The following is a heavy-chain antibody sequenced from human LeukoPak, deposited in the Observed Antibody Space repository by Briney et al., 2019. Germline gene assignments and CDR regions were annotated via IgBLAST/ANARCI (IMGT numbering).Heavy chain of an antibody. J-gene: IGHJ4*02. CDR1: GFTFTSSA. D-gene: IGHD4-17*01. Sequence: TSVKVSCKASGFTFTSSAVQWVGQARGQRLEWIGWIVVGSGNTNYAQKFQERVTITRDMSISTAYMELSSLRSEDTAVYYCAADPYDYGDYVLGYWGQGTLVTVSS. CDR2: IVVGSGNT. V-gene: IGHV1-58*01. CDR3: AADPYDYGDYVLGY.